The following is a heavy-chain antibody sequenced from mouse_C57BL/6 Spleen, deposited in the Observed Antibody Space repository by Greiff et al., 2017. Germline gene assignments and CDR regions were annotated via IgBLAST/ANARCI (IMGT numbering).Heavy chain of an antibody. D-gene: IGHD1-1*01. J-gene: IGHJ4*01. CDR3: ARGGDYYGYAMDY. Sequence: QVHVKQSGAELVKPGASVKMSCKASGYTFTSYWITWVKQRPGQGLEWIGDIYPGSGSTNYNEKFKSKATLTVDTSSSTAYMQLSSLTSEDSAVYYCARGGDYYGYAMDYWGQGTSVTVSS. CDR1: GYTFTSYW. V-gene: IGHV1-55*01. CDR2: IYPGSGST.